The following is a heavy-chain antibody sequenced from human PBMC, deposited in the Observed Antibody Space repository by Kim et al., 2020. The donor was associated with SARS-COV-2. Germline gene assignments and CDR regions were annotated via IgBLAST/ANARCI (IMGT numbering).Heavy chain of an antibody. V-gene: IGHV3-48*02. D-gene: IGHD3-22*01. J-gene: IGHJ4*02. CDR1: GFTFSSYS. CDR2: ISSSSSTI. CDR3: ARVASQPRDSSGIVPDY. Sequence: GGSLRLSCAASGFTFSSYSMNWVRQAPGKGLEWVSYISSSSSTIYYADSVKGRFTISRDNAKNSLYLQMNSLRDEDTAVYYCARVASQPRDSSGIVPDYWGQGTLVTVSS.